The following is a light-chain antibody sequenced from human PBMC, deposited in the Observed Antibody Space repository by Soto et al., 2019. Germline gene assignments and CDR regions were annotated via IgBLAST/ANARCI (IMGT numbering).Light chain of an antibody. V-gene: IGLV2-23*02. CDR3: CSYAGSSTFFYV. CDR2: EVS. Sequence: QSALTQPASVSGSPGQSITISCTGTSSDVGSYNLVSWYQQHPGKAPKLMIYEVSKRPSGVSNRFSGSKSGNTASLTISGLQAEDEADYYCCSYAGSSTFFYVFGTGTKETVL. J-gene: IGLJ1*01. CDR1: SSDVGSYNL.